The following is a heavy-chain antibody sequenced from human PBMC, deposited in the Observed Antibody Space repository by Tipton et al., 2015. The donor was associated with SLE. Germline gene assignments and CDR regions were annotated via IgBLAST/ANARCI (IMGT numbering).Heavy chain of an antibody. CDR3: VYSTSSPDAFDI. V-gene: IGHV4-39*02. D-gene: IGHD6-6*01. CDR1: GGSISSSSYY. Sequence: LRLSCTVSGGSISSSSYYWGWIRQPPGKGLEWIGSIYHSGSTYYNPSLKSRVTISLDTSKNHFSLKLSSVTAADTAVYYCVYSTSSPDAFDIWGQGTLVTVSS. J-gene: IGHJ3*02. CDR2: IYHSGST.